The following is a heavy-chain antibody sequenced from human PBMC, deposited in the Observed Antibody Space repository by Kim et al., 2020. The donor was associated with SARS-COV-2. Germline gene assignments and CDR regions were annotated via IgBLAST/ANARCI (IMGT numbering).Heavy chain of an antibody. CDR3: ARDRVTWIQLWGEDYYYGMDV. D-gene: IGHD5-18*01. J-gene: IGHJ6*02. CDR2: INTNTGNP. CDR1: GYTFTSYA. V-gene: IGHV7-4-1*02. Sequence: ASVKVSCKASGYTFTSYAMNWVRQAPGQGLEWMGWINTNTGNPTYAQGFTGRFVFSLDTSVSTAYLQISSLKAEDTAVYYCARDRVTWIQLWGEDYYYGMDVLGQGTTVTVSS.